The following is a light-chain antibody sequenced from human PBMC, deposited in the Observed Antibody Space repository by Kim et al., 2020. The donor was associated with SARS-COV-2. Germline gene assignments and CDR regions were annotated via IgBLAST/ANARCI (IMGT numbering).Light chain of an antibody. J-gene: IGKJ2*01. CDR3: QQYKSASDT. CDR2: QIS. Sequence: SASVGDRLTITPRASLNFTVSLAWYQQKPGNAPTLLIYQISTVESGVISRFSGSGSGTEFTLTMRTLQPDDSETYHCQQYKSASDTFGQGPKLE. V-gene: IGKV1-5*03. CDR1: LNFTVS.